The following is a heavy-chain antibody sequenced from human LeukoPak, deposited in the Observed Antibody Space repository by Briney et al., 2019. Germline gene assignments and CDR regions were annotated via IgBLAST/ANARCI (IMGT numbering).Heavy chain of an antibody. V-gene: IGHV3-23*01. D-gene: IGHD3-22*01. CDR2: ISGSGGST. J-gene: IGHJ4*02. CDR1: GFTFNTYA. CDR3: ANHYYDSSGYYFLGATFDY. Sequence: GGSLRLSCVASGFTFNTYAMSWVRQAPGKGLEWVSAISGSGGSTYYADSVKGRFTISRDNSKNTLYLQMNSLRAEDTAVYYCANHYYDSSGYYFLGATFDYWGQGTLVTVSS.